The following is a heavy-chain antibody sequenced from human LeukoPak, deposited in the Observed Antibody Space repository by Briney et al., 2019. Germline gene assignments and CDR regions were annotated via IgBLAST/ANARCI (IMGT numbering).Heavy chain of an antibody. Sequence: SETLSLTCTVSGGSISSGGYYWSWIRQHPGKGLEWIGYIYYSGSTYYNPSLKSRVTISVDTSKNQFSLKLSSVTAADTAVYYCAGTDSSGYYSRDAWFDPWGQGTLVTVSS. J-gene: IGHJ5*02. CDR2: IYYSGST. V-gene: IGHV4-30-4*08. CDR3: AGTDSSGYYSRDAWFDP. CDR1: GGSISSGGYY. D-gene: IGHD3-22*01.